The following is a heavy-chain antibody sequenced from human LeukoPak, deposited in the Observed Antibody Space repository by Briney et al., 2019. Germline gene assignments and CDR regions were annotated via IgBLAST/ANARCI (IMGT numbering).Heavy chain of an antibody. D-gene: IGHD1-26*01. V-gene: IGHV3-30*18. CDR1: GFTFSSYG. CDR2: ISYDGSNK. Sequence: GGSLRLSCAASGFTFSSYGMHWVRQAPGKGLEWVAVISYDGSNKYYADSVKGRFTISRDNSKNTLYLQMNSLRAEDTAVYYCAKGPWYSGSYDYFDYWGQGTLVTVSS. J-gene: IGHJ4*02. CDR3: AKGPWYSGSYDYFDY.